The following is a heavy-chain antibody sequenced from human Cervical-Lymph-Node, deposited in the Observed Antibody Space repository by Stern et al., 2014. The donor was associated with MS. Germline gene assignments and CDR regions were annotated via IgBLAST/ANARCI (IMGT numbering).Heavy chain of an antibody. CDR2: IIPIFGTA. J-gene: IGHJ4*02. CDR3: AREFNYDTSGYYFYY. D-gene: IGHD3-22*01. V-gene: IGHV1-69*01. Sequence: QVQLVQSGAEVKKPGSSVKVSCKASGGTFSNYGISWVRQAPGQGLVRMGGIIPIFGTANYAQKFQGRVTITADESTSTAYMELSSLRSEDTAVYYCAREFNYDTSGYYFYYWGQGTLVTVSS. CDR1: GGTFSNYG.